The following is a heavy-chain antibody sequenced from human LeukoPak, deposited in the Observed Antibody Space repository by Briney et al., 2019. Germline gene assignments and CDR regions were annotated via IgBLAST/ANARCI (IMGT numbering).Heavy chain of an antibody. J-gene: IGHJ4*02. CDR3: ATEEAGSFPAFDC. V-gene: IGHV1-24*01. CDR1: GSTLTELS. Sequence: ASVKVSCKVSGSTLTELSIHWVRQAPAKGLEWMGGLDPEDGEILYEQRFQGRVTMTEDTSTDTAYMDLSSLTSDDTAVYYCATEEAGSFPAFDCWGQGTRVTVSS. D-gene: IGHD1-26*01. CDR2: LDPEDGEI.